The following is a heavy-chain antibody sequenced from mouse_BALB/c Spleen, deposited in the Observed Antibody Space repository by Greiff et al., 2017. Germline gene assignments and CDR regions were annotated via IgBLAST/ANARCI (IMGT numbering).Heavy chain of an antibody. CDR2: INPYNDGT. V-gene: IGHV1-14*01. CDR1: GYTFTSYV. Sequence: VQLQQSGPELVKPGASVKMSCKASGYTFTSYVMHWVKQKPGQGLEWIGYINPYNDGTKYNEKFKGKATLTSDKSSSTAYMELSSLTSEDSAVYYCARVITTAYYAMDYWGQGTSVTVSS. D-gene: IGHD1-2*01. CDR3: ARVITTAYYAMDY. J-gene: IGHJ4*01.